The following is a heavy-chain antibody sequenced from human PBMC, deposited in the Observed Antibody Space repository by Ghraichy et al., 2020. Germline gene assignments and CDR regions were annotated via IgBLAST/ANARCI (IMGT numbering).Heavy chain of an antibody. D-gene: IGHD3-3*01. J-gene: IGHJ5*02. Sequence: ASVKVSCKASGYTFTGYYMHWVRQAPGQGLEWMGWINPNSGGTNYAQKFQGWVTMTRDTSISTAYMELSRLRSDDTAVYYCARGSTIFGVVTNWSDPWGQGTLVTVSS. CDR2: INPNSGGT. V-gene: IGHV1-2*04. CDR1: GYTFTGYY. CDR3: ARGSTIFGVVTNWSDP.